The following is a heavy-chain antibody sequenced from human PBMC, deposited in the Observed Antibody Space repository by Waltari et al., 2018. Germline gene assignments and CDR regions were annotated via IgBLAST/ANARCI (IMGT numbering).Heavy chain of an antibody. CDR3: ARTTLTFRYYYYYMDV. D-gene: IGHD3-16*01. J-gene: IGHJ6*03. CDR2: INHSGST. Sequence: QVQLQQWGAGLLKPSETLSLTCAVYGGSFSGYYWSWIRQPPGKGLEWIGEINHSGSTNYNPSLKSRVTISVDTSKNQFSLKLSSVTAADTAVYYCARTTLTFRYYYYYMDVWGKGTTVTVSS. V-gene: IGHV4-34*01. CDR1: GGSFSGYY.